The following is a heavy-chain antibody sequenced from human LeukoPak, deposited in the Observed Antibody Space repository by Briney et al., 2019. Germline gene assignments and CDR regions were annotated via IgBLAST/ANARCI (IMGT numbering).Heavy chain of an antibody. V-gene: IGHV3-23*01. Sequence: GGPLRLSCAASGFTFSSYAMSWVRQAPGKGLEWVSAISGSGGSTYYADSVKGRFTISRDNSKNTLYLQMNSLRAEDTAVYYCAKNYDYGDYLLDYWGQGTLVTVSS. CDR1: GFTFSSYA. CDR3: AKNYDYGDYLLDY. D-gene: IGHD4-17*01. J-gene: IGHJ4*02. CDR2: ISGSGGST.